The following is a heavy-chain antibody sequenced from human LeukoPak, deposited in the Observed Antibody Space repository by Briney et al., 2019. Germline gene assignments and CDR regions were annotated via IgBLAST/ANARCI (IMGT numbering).Heavy chain of an antibody. CDR3: ARYTFGGVIVLDAFDI. CDR2: IYYTGST. Sequence: SETLSLTCTVSGGSISTYYWSWIRQPPGKGLEWIGYIYYTGSTSYNPSLKSRVTMSLDASKNQFSLELNSVTPADTAVYYCARYTFGGVIVLDAFDIWGQGTMVTVSS. J-gene: IGHJ3*02. V-gene: IGHV4-59*01. D-gene: IGHD3-16*02. CDR1: GGSISTYY.